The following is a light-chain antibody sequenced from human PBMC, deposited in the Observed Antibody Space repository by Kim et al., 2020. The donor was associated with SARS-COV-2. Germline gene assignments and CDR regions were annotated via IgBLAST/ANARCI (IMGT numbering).Light chain of an antibody. V-gene: IGKV1-8*01. CDR2: AAS. CDR3: QQYYSYPRT. CDR1: QGISSY. J-gene: IGKJ1*01. Sequence: ASTGDRVTIACRASQGISSYLAWYQQKPGKAPKLLIYAASTLQSGVPSRFSGSGSGTDFTLTIGCLQSEDFAAYYCQQYYSYPRTFGQGTKVDIK.